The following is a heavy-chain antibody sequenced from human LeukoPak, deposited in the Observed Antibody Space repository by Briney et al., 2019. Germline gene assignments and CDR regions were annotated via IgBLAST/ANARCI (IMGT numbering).Heavy chain of an antibody. V-gene: IGHV3-30*02. CDR2: IRYDGSNK. CDR1: GFTFSSYG. Sequence: GGSLRLSCAASGFTFSSYGMHWVRQAPGKGLEWVAFIRYDGSNKYYADSVKGRFTISRDNSKNTLYLQMNSLRVEDSAVYYCAKGSSGWYPGALDIWGQGTTVTVSS. D-gene: IGHD6-19*01. J-gene: IGHJ6*02. CDR3: AKGSSGWYPGALDI.